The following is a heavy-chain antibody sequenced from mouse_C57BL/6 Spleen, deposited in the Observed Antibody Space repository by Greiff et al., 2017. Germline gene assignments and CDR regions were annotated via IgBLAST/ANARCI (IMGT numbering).Heavy chain of an antibody. Sequence: EVKLVESGEGLVKPGGSLKLSCAASGFTFSSYAMSWVRQTPEKRLEWVAYISSGGDYIYYADTVKGRFTISRDNARNTLYLQMSSLKSEDTAMYYCTRALYGNYGFFYFDYWGQGTTLTVSS. CDR1: GFTFSSYA. J-gene: IGHJ2*01. V-gene: IGHV5-9-1*02. CDR3: TRALYGNYGFFYFDY. D-gene: IGHD2-1*01. CDR2: ISSGGDYI.